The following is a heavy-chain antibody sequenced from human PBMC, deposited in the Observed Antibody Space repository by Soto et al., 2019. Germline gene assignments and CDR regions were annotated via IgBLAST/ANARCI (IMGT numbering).Heavy chain of an antibody. D-gene: IGHD2-2*01. V-gene: IGHV1-69*01. CDR2: IVPILGTA. Sequence: QVQLVQSGSEVRKPGSSVKVSCKASGGPFSRYTLSWVRQAPGQGLEWMAGIVPILGTANYAQKFQGRITVTADEFTNTPYLELSSLTSDDTALYFCAMGGVRRTTSCVYWGQGTLVTVSS. CDR1: GGPFSRYT. J-gene: IGHJ4*02. CDR3: AMGGVRRTTSCVY.